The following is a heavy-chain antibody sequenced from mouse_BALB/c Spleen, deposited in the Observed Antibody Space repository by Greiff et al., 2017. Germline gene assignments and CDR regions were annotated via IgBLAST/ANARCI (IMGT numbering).Heavy chain of an antibody. Sequence: VHLVESGAELARPGASVKMSCKASGYTFTSYTMHWVKQRPGQGLEWIGYINPSSGYTNYNQKFKDKATLTADKSSSTAYMQLSSLTSEDSAVYYCARYDGYFDYWGQGTTLTVSS. J-gene: IGHJ2*01. CDR3: ARYDGYFDY. CDR1: GYTFTSYT. CDR2: INPSSGYT. V-gene: IGHV1-4*01. D-gene: IGHD2-3*01.